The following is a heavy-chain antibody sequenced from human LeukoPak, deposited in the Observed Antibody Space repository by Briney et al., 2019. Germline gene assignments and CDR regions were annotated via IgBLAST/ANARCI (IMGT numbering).Heavy chain of an antibody. J-gene: IGHJ4*02. D-gene: IGHD6-13*01. CDR1: GFTFSSYG. Sequence: PGGSLRLSCAASGFTFSSYGMHWVRQAPGKGLEWVAFIRYDGSNKYYADSVKGRFTISRDNSKNTLYLQMNSLRAEDTAVYYCAKEEGYSSSWYFIYWGQGTLVTVSS. V-gene: IGHV3-30*02. CDR2: IRYDGSNK. CDR3: AKEEGYSSSWYFIY.